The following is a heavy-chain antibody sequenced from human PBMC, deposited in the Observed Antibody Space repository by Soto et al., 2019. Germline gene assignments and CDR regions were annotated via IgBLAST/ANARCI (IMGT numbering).Heavy chain of an antibody. V-gene: IGHV1-46*01. CDR1: GYTFTSYY. CDR3: ARGKGFTFGGVIVILGYSQP. CDR2: INPSGGST. D-gene: IGHD3-16*02. Sequence: ASVKVSCKASGYTFTSYYMHWVRQAPGQGLEWMGIINPSGGSTSYAQKFQGRVTMTRDTSTSTAYMELSSLRSEDTAVYYCARGKGFTFGGVIVILGYSQPSGKDTLVIVSS. J-gene: IGHJ1*01.